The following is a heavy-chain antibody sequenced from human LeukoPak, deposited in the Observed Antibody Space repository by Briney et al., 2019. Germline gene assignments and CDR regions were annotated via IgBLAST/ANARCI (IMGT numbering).Heavy chain of an antibody. CDR3: ARGLFGSGYYYYFDY. V-gene: IGHV3-53*01. CDR2: IYSGGST. D-gene: IGHD3-22*01. CDR1: GFTVSSNY. J-gene: IGHJ4*02. Sequence: PGGSLRLSCAASGFTVSSNYMSWVRQAPGKGLEWVSVIYSGGSTYYADSVKGRFTISRDNSKNTLYLQMNSLRAEDTAVYYCARGLFGSGYYYYFDYWGQGTLVTVSS.